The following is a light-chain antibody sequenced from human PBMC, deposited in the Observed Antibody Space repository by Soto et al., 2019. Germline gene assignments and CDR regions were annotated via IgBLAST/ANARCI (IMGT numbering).Light chain of an antibody. CDR2: GAS. V-gene: IGKV3-20*01. CDR3: QQYGSSPQT. CDR1: QSISRY. J-gene: IGKJ1*01. Sequence: IGLTQSPVNMSFCPVLTTTLSCRASQSISRYLAWYQQKPGQGPRLLIYGASSRATGTPDRFSGSGSGTDFTLTINRLEPEDFALYYCQQYGSSPQTSGQGSKVDIK.